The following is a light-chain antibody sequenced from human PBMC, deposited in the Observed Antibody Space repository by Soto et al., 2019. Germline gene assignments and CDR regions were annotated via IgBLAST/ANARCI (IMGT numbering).Light chain of an antibody. CDR1: QIISTY. CDR2: AAS. Sequence: DIQMTQSPSSLSASVGDRVTITCRASQIISTYLNWYQQRAGLAPRLLIYAASSLQSGVPPRFSGSGSGTDFTLTISSLQPEDFATYFCQQTYSAPSTFGQGSKVEIX. CDR3: QQTYSAPST. V-gene: IGKV1-39*01. J-gene: IGKJ1*01.